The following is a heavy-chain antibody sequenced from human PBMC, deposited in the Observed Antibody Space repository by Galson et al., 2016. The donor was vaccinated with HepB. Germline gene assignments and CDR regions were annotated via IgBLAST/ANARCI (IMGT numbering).Heavy chain of an antibody. D-gene: IGHD3-22*01. Sequence: SVKVSCKASGYTFISYGISWVRQAPGQGLEWMGWISAYSGNTNYAQNLQGRVTMTTDTSTSTAYMELRSLRSDDTAVYYCARSARDDSSGYYLGDYWGQGTLVTVSS. J-gene: IGHJ4*02. CDR2: ISAYSGNT. CDR1: GYTFISYG. V-gene: IGHV1-18*01. CDR3: ARSARDDSSGYYLGDY.